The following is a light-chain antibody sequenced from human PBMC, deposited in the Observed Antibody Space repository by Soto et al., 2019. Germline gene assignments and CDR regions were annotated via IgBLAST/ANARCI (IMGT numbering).Light chain of an antibody. CDR3: SSYTSSRTPGV. V-gene: IGLV2-14*01. CDR2: DVS. Sequence: QSALTQPASVSGSPGQSITIYCTGTSSDVGGYNYVSWYQQHPGKAPKLMIYDVSNRPSGVSNRFAGSKSGNTASLPISGLQAEYEADYYCSSYTSSRTPGVFGGGTQLTVL. J-gene: IGLJ2*01. CDR1: SSDVGGYNY.